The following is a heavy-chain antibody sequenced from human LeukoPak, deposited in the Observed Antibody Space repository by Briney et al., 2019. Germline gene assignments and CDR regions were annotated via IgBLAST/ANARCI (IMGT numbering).Heavy chain of an antibody. Sequence: SETLSLTCAVYGGSFSGYYWSWIRQPPGKGLEWIGEINHSGSTNYNPSLKSRVTISVDTSKNQFSLKLSSVTAADTAVYYCARGSRDQWLVRGAFDYWGQGTLVTVSS. CDR3: ARGSRDQWLVRGAFDY. D-gene: IGHD6-19*01. V-gene: IGHV4-34*01. J-gene: IGHJ4*02. CDR2: INHSGST. CDR1: GGSFSGYY.